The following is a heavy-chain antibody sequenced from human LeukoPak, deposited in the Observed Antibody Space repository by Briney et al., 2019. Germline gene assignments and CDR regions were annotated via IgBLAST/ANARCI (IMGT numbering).Heavy chain of an antibody. D-gene: IGHD6-13*01. CDR2: ISGSGGST. CDR3: VKDRYSSSGNWFDP. CDR1: GFTFSSYA. V-gene: IGHV3-23*01. J-gene: IGHJ5*02. Sequence: GGSLRLSCAASGFTFSSYAMSWVRQAPGKGLEWVSAISGSGGSTYYADSVKGRFTISRDNSKNTLYLQMNSLRAEDTAVYYCVKDRYSSSGNWFDPWGQGTLVTVSS.